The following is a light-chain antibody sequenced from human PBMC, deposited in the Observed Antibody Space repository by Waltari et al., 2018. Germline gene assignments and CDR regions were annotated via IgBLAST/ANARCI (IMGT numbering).Light chain of an antibody. V-gene: IGKV2-28*01. CDR3: MQALQTPFT. CDR1: QGLLPNNGYKF. CDR2: LGS. Sequence: DIVMTQSPLSLSVTPGEPASISCRSSQGLLPNNGYKFLDWYLQKPGQSPQLLIYLGSNRASGVPDRISGSGSGTEFTLKISRVEAEDVGVYYCMQALQTPFTFGPGTKVDIK. J-gene: IGKJ3*01.